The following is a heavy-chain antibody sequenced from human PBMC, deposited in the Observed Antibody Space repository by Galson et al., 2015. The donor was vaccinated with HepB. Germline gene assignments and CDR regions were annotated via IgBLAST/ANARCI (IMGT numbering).Heavy chain of an antibody. V-gene: IGHV4-34*01. CDR3: ARGLTGYDFWSGYANWFDP. CDR2: INHSGST. Sequence: SETLSLTCAVYGGSFSGYYWSWIRQPPGKGLEWIGEINHSGSTNYNPSLKSRVTISVDTSKYQFSLKLSSVTAADTAVYYCARGLTGYDFWSGYANWFDPWGQGTLVTVSS. D-gene: IGHD3-3*01. CDR1: GGSFSGYY. J-gene: IGHJ5*02.